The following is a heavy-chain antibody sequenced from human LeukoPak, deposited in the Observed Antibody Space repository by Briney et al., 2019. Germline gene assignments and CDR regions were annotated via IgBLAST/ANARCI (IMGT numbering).Heavy chain of an antibody. D-gene: IGHD1-1*01. V-gene: IGHV3-21*01. CDR3: ASGIRERGFDS. CDR2: ISPTGGAI. CDR1: GFTLSTSG. Sequence: PGGSLRLSCAASGFTLSTSGRNWVRQAPGRGLEWVSSISPTGGAIFYADSVRGRFTISRDSAKSSLFLQMNSLKAEDTALYFCASGIRERGFDSWGQGTLVTVSS. J-gene: IGHJ4*02.